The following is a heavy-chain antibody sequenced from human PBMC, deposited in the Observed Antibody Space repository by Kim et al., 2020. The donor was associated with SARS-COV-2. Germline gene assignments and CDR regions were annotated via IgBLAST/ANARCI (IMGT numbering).Heavy chain of an antibody. V-gene: IGHV3-33*01. CDR3: ARRSGSWGGFDY. J-gene: IGHJ4*02. Sequence: YYADSVKGRFTISRDNSKNTLYLQMNSLRAEDTAVYYCARRSGSWGGFDYWGQGTLVTVSS. D-gene: IGHD3-10*01.